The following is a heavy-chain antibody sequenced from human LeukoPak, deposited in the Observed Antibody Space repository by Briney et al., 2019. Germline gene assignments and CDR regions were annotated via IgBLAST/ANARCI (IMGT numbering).Heavy chain of an antibody. Sequence: GESLKISCAAAGLTFSSYEMYWVRQAPGKGLEWVSYISSSGETIYYADSVKGRFTISRDNANKSLYLRMSNLRVEDTAIYYCIPPAAGLRRTISTEYFQHWGQGALVTVSS. CDR2: ISSSGETI. CDR3: IPPAAGLRRTISTEYFQH. J-gene: IGHJ1*01. V-gene: IGHV3-48*03. D-gene: IGHD6-13*01. CDR1: GLTFSSYE.